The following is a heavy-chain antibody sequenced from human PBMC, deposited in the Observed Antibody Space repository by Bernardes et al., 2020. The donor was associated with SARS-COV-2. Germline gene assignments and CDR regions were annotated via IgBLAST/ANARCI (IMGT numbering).Heavy chain of an antibody. Sequence: ASVKVSCKASGYNFIDYYIHWVRQAPGQGLEWMGWIDPDSCFTKVAQNFQDRVSMTRDPSITTTFLALKRLRSDDTAVYYCARSLGWSGHSNFDPWGQGTLVNVSS. CDR2: IDPDSCFT. V-gene: IGHV1-2*02. CDR1: GYNFIDYY. CDR3: ARSLGWSGHSNFDP. D-gene: IGHD3-3*01. J-gene: IGHJ5*02.